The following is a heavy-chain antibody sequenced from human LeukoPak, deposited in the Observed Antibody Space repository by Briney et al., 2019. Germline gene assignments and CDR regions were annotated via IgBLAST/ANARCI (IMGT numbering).Heavy chain of an antibody. CDR2: IYYSGST. J-gene: IGHJ6*02. D-gene: IGHD4-11*01. Sequence: SETLSLTCSVSGGSVSSGSYYWSWIRQPPGKGLEWIGYIYYSGSTNYNPSLKSRVTISVDTSKNQFSLKLSSVTAADTAVYYCARDKAVTTAYYYYYYGMDVWGQGTTVTVSS. CDR3: ARDKAVTTAYYYYYYGMDV. V-gene: IGHV4-61*01. CDR1: GGSVSSGSYY.